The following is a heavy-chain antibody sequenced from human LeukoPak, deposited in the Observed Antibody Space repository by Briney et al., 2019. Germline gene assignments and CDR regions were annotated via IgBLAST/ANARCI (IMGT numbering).Heavy chain of an antibody. Sequence: GVSLRLSCSASGFTFYTYDMNWVRQATGKGLEWLTSISSRGCGIYYADSEEGRFTLSRENHKNTVYLQMNSLRAEDTALYYCARVDSTVTRFDYWGQGTLVTVSS. CDR1: GFTFYTYD. CDR3: ARVDSTVTRFDY. CDR2: ISSRGCGI. J-gene: IGHJ4*02. D-gene: IGHD4-17*01. V-gene: IGHV3-48*03.